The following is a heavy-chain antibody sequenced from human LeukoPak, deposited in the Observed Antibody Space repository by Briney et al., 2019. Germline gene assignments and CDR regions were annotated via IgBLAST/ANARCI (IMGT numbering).Heavy chain of an antibody. D-gene: IGHD3-10*01. J-gene: IGHJ6*04. V-gene: IGHV3-53*01. Sequence: PGGSLRLSCAASGFTASSNYMSWVRQAPGKGLEWVSIIYSGGSTYYADSVKGRFTISRDNSKNTLYLQMNSLRAEDTAVYYCARDQDGSGSDYGMDVWGKGTTVTVSS. CDR2: IYSGGST. CDR3: ARDQDGSGSDYGMDV. CDR1: GFTASSNY.